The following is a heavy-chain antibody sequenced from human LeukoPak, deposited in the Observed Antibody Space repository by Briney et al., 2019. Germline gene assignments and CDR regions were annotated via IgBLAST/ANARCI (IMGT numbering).Heavy chain of an antibody. Sequence: PGGSLRLSCAASGFTFSSYAMSWVRQAPGKGLEWVSAISGSGGSTYYADSVKGRFTISRDNSKNTLYLQMNSLRAEDTAVYYCAKDLGVVVATRIDYWGQGTLVTVSS. D-gene: IGHD2-21*01. CDR3: AKDLGVVVATRIDY. V-gene: IGHV3-23*01. CDR2: ISGSGGST. J-gene: IGHJ4*02. CDR1: GFTFSSYA.